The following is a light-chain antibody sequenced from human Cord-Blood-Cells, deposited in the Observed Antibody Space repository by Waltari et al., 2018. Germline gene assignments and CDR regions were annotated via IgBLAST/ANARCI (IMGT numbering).Light chain of an antibody. Sequence: DLQMTQSPTSVSALVGDRVTITCRASQSISSYLNWYQQKPGKAPKLLIYAASSLQSGVPSRFSGSGSGTDFTLTISSLQPEDFATYYCQQSYSTPWTFGQGTKVEIK. V-gene: IGKV1-39*01. CDR2: AAS. CDR1: QSISSY. J-gene: IGKJ1*01. CDR3: QQSYSTPWT.